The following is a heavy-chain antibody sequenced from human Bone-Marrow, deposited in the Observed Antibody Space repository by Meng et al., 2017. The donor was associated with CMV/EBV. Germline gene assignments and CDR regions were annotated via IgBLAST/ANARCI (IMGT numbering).Heavy chain of an antibody. CDR2: ISGRGGST. CDR3: AKDYDFWSGYSLDY. J-gene: IGHJ4*02. Sequence: ASGLTFSGMSRSGVRKAQGKGWGWVSAISGRGGSTYYEDSVKGRFTISRENSKNTLYLQMNSLRAEDTAVYYCAKDYDFWSGYSLDYWGQGTLVTVSS. D-gene: IGHD3-3*01. V-gene: IGHV3-23*01. CDR1: GLTFSGMS.